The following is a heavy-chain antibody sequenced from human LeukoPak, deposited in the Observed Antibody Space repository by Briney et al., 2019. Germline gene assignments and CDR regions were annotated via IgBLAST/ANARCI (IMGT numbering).Heavy chain of an antibody. CDR3: AREYSSSSLPDY. D-gene: IGHD6-6*01. V-gene: IGHV1-69*13. CDR2: IIPIFGTA. J-gene: IGHJ4*02. Sequence: SVKVSCKASGGTFSSYAISWVRQAPGQGLEWMGGIIPIFGTANYAQKFQGRVTITADESTSTAYMELSSLRSEDTAVYYCAREYSSSSLPDYWGQGTLVTVSS. CDR1: GGTFSSYA.